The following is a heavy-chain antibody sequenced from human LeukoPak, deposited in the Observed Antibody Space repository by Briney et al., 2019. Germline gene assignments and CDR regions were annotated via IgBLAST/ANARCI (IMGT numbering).Heavy chain of an antibody. V-gene: IGHV3-74*01. CDR3: AIWETDQGGEFDS. J-gene: IGHJ4*02. D-gene: IGHD3-16*01. CDR2: ITSDGSST. Sequence: GGSLRLSCAASGFTFSSYWMHWVRQAPGKELVWVSRITSDGSSTRYADSVKGRFTISRDNARNSLYLQMNGLRVEDMAVYFCAIWETDQGGEFDSWGQGTLVTVSS. CDR1: GFTFSSYW.